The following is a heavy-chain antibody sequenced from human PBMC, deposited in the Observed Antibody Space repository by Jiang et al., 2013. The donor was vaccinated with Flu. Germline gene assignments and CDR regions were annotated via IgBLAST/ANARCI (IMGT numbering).Heavy chain of an antibody. CDR1: GYSFTSYW. CDR3: ARHGAGGYSSPDYFDY. Sequence: AEVKKPGESLRISCKGSGYSFTSYWISWVRQMPGKGLEWMGRIDPSDSYTNYSPSFQGHVTISADKSISTAYLQWSSLKASDTAMYYCARHGAGGYSSPDYFDYWGQGTLVTVSS. V-gene: IGHV5-10-1*01. CDR2: IDPSDSYT. D-gene: IGHD6-19*01. J-gene: IGHJ4*02.